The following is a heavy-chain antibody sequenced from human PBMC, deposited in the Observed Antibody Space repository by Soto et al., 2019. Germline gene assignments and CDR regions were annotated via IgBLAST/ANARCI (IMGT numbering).Heavy chain of an antibody. CDR2: IDPRDSFT. D-gene: IGHD3-3*01. Sequence: GESLKISCEASGYTFTTYWISRLRQMPGKGLEWMGTIDPRDSFTNYSPSFEGHVTISADKSINTAYLQWSSLKASDTATYYCARHFDFWSGEGVWGQGTLVTVSS. CDR1: GYTFTTYW. CDR3: ARHFDFWSGEGV. J-gene: IGHJ4*02. V-gene: IGHV5-10-1*01.